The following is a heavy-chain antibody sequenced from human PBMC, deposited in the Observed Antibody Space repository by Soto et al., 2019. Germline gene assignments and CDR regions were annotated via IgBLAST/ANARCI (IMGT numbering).Heavy chain of an antibody. CDR3: ARRNAYCSSTGCYLGVWYYYYGMDV. J-gene: IGHJ6*02. V-gene: IGHV4-34*01. CDR1: GGSFGGYS. D-gene: IGHD2-2*01. Sequence: PSEPLSLTFAVYGGSFGGYSWSWIRQPPGKGLGWIGEINHSGSTHYNPSLKSRVTISLDTSKNQSSLTLSSVTAADTAVYYGARRNAYCSSTGCYLGVWYYYYGMDVWGQGTTVTVS. CDR2: INHSGST.